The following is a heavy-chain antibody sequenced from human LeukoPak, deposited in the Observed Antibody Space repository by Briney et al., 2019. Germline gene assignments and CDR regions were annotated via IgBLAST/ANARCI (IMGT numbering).Heavy chain of an antibody. D-gene: IGHD6-19*01. CDR3: ARAQYSSGWYGDY. J-gene: IGHJ4*02. V-gene: IGHV4-59*12. CDR1: GGSISTYY. Sequence: SETLSLTCTVSGGSISTYYWSWIRQPPGKGLEWIGYIYYSGSTNYNPSLKSRVTISVDTSKNQFSLKLSSVTAADTAVYYCARAQYSSGWYGDYWGQGTLVTVSS. CDR2: IYYSGST.